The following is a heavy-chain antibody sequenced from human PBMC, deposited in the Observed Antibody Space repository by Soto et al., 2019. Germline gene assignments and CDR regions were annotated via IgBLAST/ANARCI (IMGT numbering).Heavy chain of an antibody. Sequence: ASVKVSCKASGYNFNSYTISWVRQAPGQGLEWMGWINPNSGGTNYAQKFQGWVTMTRDTSISTAYMELSSLRSEDTAVYYCARGSVDTAMVTRVTMVRGASYYYYGMDVWGQGTTVTVS. D-gene: IGHD5-18*01. V-gene: IGHV1-2*04. CDR3: ARGSVDTAMVTRVTMVRGASYYYYGMDV. CDR1: GYNFNSYT. J-gene: IGHJ6*02. CDR2: INPNSGGT.